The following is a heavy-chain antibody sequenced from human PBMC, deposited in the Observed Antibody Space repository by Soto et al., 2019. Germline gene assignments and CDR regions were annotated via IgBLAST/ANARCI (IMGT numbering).Heavy chain of an antibody. Sequence: QVQLQESGPGLVKPSETLSLTCTVSGGSISGHYWSWIRQPPGKGLECIGYIYYSGSTNYNPSLVCPSTLLVDTSKHHVSLMLSSLTASDTAVYYCARRSGTYFCVFDIWGQWTMVTVSS. D-gene: IGHD1-26*01. CDR3: ARRSGTYFCVFDI. CDR1: GGSISGHY. J-gene: IGHJ3*02. CDR2: IYYSGST. V-gene: IGHV4-59*11.